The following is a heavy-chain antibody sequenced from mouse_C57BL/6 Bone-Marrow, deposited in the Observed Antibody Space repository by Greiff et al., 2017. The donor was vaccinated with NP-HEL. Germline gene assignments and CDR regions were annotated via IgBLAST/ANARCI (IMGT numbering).Heavy chain of an antibody. J-gene: IGHJ3*01. D-gene: IGHD1-1*01. CDR1: GYSFTSYY. Sequence: QVQLKESGPELVKPGASVKISCKASGYSFTSYYIHWVKQRPGQGLEWIGWIYPGSGNTKYNEKFKGKATLTADTSSSTAYMQLSSLTSEDSAVYYCARIYYGSSFAYWGQGTLVTVSA. CDR3: ARIYYGSSFAY. CDR2: IYPGSGNT. V-gene: IGHV1-66*01.